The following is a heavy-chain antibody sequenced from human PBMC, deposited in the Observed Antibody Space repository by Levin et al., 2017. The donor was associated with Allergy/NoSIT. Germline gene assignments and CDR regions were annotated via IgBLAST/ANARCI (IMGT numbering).Heavy chain of an antibody. CDR1: GFTFTSSA. D-gene: IGHD2-21*02. Sequence: SVKVSCKASGFTFTSSAMQWVRQARGQRLEWIGWIVVGSGNTNYAQKFQERVTITRDMSTSTAYMELSSLRSEDTAVYYCAATLAYCGGDCYSAAFDIWGQGTMVTVSS. V-gene: IGHV1-58*02. J-gene: IGHJ3*02. CDR2: IVVGSGNT. CDR3: AATLAYCGGDCYSAAFDI.